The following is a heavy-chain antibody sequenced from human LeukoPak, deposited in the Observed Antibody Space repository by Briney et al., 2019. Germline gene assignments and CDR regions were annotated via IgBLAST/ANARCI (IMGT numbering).Heavy chain of an antibody. D-gene: IGHD3-22*01. CDR1: GYFLSGGFY. Sequence: SATLSLTGSGSGYFLSGGFYWGWIRRPPGNGLEWIASVYHSGTTIYNPSLKSRVTMSMDTSMNHYSLKLRSVTAADTAVYYCARTLSDSSPVATWGQGTLVTVSS. V-gene: IGHV4-38-2*02. CDR2: VYHSGTT. J-gene: IGHJ4*02. CDR3: ARTLSDSSPVAT.